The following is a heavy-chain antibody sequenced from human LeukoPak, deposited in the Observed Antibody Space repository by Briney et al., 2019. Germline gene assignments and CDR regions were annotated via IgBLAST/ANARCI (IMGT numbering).Heavy chain of an antibody. V-gene: IGHV1-18*01. CDR3: ARDESLYGGSLAAAFDI. J-gene: IGHJ3*02. Sequence: ASVKVSCKASVYTFTSYGISWVRQAPGQGLEWMGWISAYNGDTNYEQKFQGRVTMTTDTSTSTAYMELRSLRSDDTAFYYSARDESLYGGSLAAAFDIWGQGTMVTVSS. D-gene: IGHD4-23*01. CDR1: VYTFTSYG. CDR2: ISAYNGDT.